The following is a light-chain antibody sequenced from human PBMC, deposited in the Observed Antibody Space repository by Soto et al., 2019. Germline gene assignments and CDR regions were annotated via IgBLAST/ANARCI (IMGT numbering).Light chain of an antibody. CDR2: VAS. Sequence: EIVMTQSPATLSVSPGERATLSCRASQSVSSNLAWYQQKPGQAPRLLIYVASTRATGIPARFSGSGSGTEFTPTISSLQSEDFAVYYCQHYNYWPGTFGGGTKVEIK. CDR3: QHYNYWPGT. J-gene: IGKJ4*01. CDR1: QSVSSN. V-gene: IGKV3-15*01.